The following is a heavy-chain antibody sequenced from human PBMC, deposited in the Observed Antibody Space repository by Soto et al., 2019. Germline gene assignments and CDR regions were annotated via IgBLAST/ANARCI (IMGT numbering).Heavy chain of an antibody. D-gene: IGHD3-22*01. CDR3: ARAGRYYDSSVYYSTKIWLDP. CDR2: INPGNGDT. CDR1: GYTFSNYG. V-gene: IGHV1-3*01. Sequence: ASVKVSCKASGYTFSNYGIQWVRQAPGQRLEWMGWINPGNGDTKYSQKIQDRVTFTRDTSASTAYMELNSLRSEDTAVYYCARAGRYYDSSVYYSTKIWLDPWSQGAVVTVSS. J-gene: IGHJ5*02.